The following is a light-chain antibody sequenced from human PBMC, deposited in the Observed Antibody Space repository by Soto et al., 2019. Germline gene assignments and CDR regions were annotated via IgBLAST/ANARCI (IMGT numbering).Light chain of an antibody. CDR3: QQYYSTLALT. CDR2: GAS. V-gene: IGKV4-1*01. CDR1: RSLLSGSNNH. Sequence: DIVLTQSPDSLAVSLGERATINCKSSRSLLSGSNNHIGWYQQKPGQAPRRLIFGASFRATGIPDRFSGSGSGTDFTLTISSLQAEDVAVYYCQQYYSTLALTFGGGTKVDIK. J-gene: IGKJ4*01.